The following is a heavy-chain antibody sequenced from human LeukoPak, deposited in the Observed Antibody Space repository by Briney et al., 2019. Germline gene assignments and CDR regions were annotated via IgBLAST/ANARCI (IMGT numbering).Heavy chain of an antibody. CDR1: GYTFTSYD. CDR3: ARSRSSSLRFLEWFNAFDI. Sequence: ASVKVSCKASGYTFTSYDINWVRQATGQGLEWMGWMNPNSGNTGYAQKFQGRVTITRNTSISTAYMELSSLRSEDTAVYYCARSRSSSLRFLEWFNAFDIWGQGTMVTVSS. V-gene: IGHV1-8*03. D-gene: IGHD3-3*01. CDR2: MNPNSGNT. J-gene: IGHJ3*02.